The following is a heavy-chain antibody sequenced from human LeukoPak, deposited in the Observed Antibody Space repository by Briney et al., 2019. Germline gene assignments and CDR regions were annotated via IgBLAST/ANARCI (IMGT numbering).Heavy chain of an antibody. Sequence: GGSLRLSCAASGFIVSGDFMSWVRQAPGKGLEWVSVIYSDGSTYYADSVKGRFTISRDNSKNTLYLQMNSLRAEDTAVYYCARDYYSSYYYYGMDVWGQGTTVTVSS. CDR1: GFIVSGDF. J-gene: IGHJ6*02. CDR3: ARDYYSSYYYYGMDV. CDR2: IYSDGST. V-gene: IGHV3-66*02. D-gene: IGHD3-22*01.